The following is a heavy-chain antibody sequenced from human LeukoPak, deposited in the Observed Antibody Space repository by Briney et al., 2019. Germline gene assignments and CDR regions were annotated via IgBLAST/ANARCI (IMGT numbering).Heavy chain of an antibody. CDR1: GYTFTSYY. J-gene: IGHJ6*03. V-gene: IGHV1-69*13. CDR2: IIPIFGTA. Sequence: GASVKVSCKASGYTFTSYYMHWVRQAPGQGLEWMGGIIPIFGTANYAQKFQGRVTITADESTSTAYMELSSLRSEDTAVYYCARALRGGIQLWLQQRDYYYYMDVWGKGTTVTVSS. D-gene: IGHD5-18*01. CDR3: ARALRGGIQLWLQQRDYYYYMDV.